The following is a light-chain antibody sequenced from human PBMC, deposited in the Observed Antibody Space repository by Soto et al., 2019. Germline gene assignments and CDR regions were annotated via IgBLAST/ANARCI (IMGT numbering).Light chain of an antibody. CDR2: GNS. V-gene: IGLV1-40*01. Sequence: QSVLTQPPSVSGAPGQRVTISCTGSSSNIGAHYDVHWYQQLPGTAPKLLIYGNSNRPSGVPDRFSGSKSGTSASLAITGLQAEDEADYFCCSYAGRSNVFGGGTKVTVL. CDR3: CSYAGRSNV. J-gene: IGLJ3*02. CDR1: SSNIGAHYD.